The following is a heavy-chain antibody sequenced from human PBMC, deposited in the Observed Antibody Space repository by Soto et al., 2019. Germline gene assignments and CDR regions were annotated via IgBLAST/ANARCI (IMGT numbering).Heavy chain of an antibody. V-gene: IGHV3-53*01. Sequence: ELQVVESGGGWIHPGGSLRLSCGASGFTVNSNYMSWVLQAPGKGLEWVSGIYSGGDIYYADSVKGRFTISRHDSKNTVYLQMNSLRADDAAIYYCAKGNLEGLDFWGQGTLVSVSS. D-gene: IGHD1-1*01. CDR1: GFTVNSNY. J-gene: IGHJ4*02. CDR2: IYSGGDI. CDR3: AKGNLEGLDF.